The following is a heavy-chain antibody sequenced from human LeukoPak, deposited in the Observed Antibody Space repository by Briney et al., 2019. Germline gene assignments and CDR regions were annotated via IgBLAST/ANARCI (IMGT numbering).Heavy chain of an antibody. CDR1: AFTFSSYA. CDR3: AKTLRESSGREYFDL. Sequence: HTGGSLRLSCAAPAFTFSSYAMSWVRQAPGKGLEWVSAVSGSGGSTYYADSVKGRFTISRDNSKNTLYLQMNSLRAEDTAVYYCAKTLRESSGREYFDLWGRGTLVTVSS. J-gene: IGHJ2*01. D-gene: IGHD6-19*01. V-gene: IGHV3-23*01. CDR2: VSGSGGST.